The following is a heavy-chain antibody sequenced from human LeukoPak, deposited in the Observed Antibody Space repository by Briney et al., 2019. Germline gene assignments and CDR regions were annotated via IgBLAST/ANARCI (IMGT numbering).Heavy chain of an antibody. CDR2: ISYDGSNK. V-gene: IGHV3-30*04. D-gene: IGHD2-21*01. CDR1: GFTFSSYA. CDR3: ARYLFSDFYFDH. J-gene: IGHJ4*02. Sequence: GRSLRLSCAASGFTFSSYAMHWVRQAPGKGLEWVAVISYDGSNKYYADTVKGRFTISRDNSKNTLYLQMTSLKTEDTAVYFCARYLFSDFYFDHWGQGTLVTVSS.